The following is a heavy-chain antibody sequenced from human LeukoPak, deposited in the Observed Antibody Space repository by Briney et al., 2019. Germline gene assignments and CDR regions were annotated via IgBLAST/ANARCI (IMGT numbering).Heavy chain of an antibody. D-gene: IGHD2-15*01. CDR3: ARDASGGYQDY. CDR1: GGSISSYY. J-gene: IGHJ4*02. V-gene: IGHV4-59*01. CDR2: IYYSGST. Sequence: SETLSLTCTVSGGSISSYYWSWIRQPPGKGLEWIGYIYYSGSTNYNPSLKSRVTISVDTSKNQFSLKLSSVTAADTAVYYCARDASGGYQDYWGQGTLVTVSS.